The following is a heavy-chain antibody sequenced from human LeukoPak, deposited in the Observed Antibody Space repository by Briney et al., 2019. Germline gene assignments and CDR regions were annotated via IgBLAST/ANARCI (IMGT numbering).Heavy chain of an antibody. CDR2: ISYDGSNK. V-gene: IGHV3-30*04. D-gene: IGHD1-26*01. CDR1: GFTFSSYA. Sequence: GGSLRLSCAASGFTFSSYAMHWVRQAPGKGLEWVAVISYDGSNKYYADSVKGRFTISRDNSKNTLYLQMNSLRAEDTAVYYCARGGAKFSDWFDPWGQGTLVTVSS. J-gene: IGHJ5*02. CDR3: ARGGAKFSDWFDP.